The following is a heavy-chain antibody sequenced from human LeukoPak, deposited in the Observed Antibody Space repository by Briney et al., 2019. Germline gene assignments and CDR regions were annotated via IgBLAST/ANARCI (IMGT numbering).Heavy chain of an antibody. J-gene: IGHJ4*01. D-gene: IGHD4-17*01. CDR1: GFTFSSYS. CDR2: ITSSSRYI. Sequence: PGGSLRLSCAASGFTFSSYSMNWVRQAPGKGLEWVSSITSSSRYIYYADSVKGRFTVSRDNAKNSLYLQMNSLSVEDTAVYYCAVDYGDYYFDYWGQGTLVTVSS. CDR3: AVDYGDYYFDY. V-gene: IGHV3-21*01.